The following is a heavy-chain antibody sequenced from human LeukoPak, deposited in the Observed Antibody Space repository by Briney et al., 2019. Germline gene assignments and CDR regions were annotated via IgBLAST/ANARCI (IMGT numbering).Heavy chain of an antibody. CDR2: INPSGGST. CDR1: GYTFTGYY. D-gene: IGHD3-22*01. V-gene: IGHV1-46*01. CDR3: ASEHYYDSSGYYGLNTLLY. Sequence: AASVKVSFKASGYTFTGYYMHWVRQAPGQGREWMGIINPSGGSTSYAQKFQGRVTMTRDMSTRTVYMELSSLRSDDTAVYYCASEHYYDSSGYYGLNTLLYWGQGTLVTVSS. J-gene: IGHJ4*02.